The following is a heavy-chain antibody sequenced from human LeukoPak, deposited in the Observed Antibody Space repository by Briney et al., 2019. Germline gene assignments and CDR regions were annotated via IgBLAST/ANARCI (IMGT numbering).Heavy chain of an antibody. CDR2: ISGSGGST. D-gene: IGHD6-19*01. J-gene: IGHJ4*02. Sequence: GGSLRLSCAASGFTFSRYGMSWVRQAPGKGLEWVSAISGSGGSTYYADSVKGRFTISRDNSKNTLYLQMNSLRAEDTAVYYCAKGYSSGPFDYWGQGTLVTVSS. CDR3: AKGYSSGPFDY. CDR1: GFTFSRYG. V-gene: IGHV3-23*01.